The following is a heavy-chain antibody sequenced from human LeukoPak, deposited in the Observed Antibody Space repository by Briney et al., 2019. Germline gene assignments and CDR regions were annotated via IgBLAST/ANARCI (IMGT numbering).Heavy chain of an antibody. CDR2: ISYDGSNK. J-gene: IGHJ4*02. CDR1: GFTFSSYG. V-gene: IGHV3-30*18. Sequence: TGGSLRLSCAASGFTFSSYGMHWVRQAPGKGLEWVAVISYDGSNKYYADSVKGRFTISRDNSKNTLYLQMNSLRAEDTAVYYCAKEGGAGWYPYFDYWGQGTLVTVCS. D-gene: IGHD6-19*01. CDR3: AKEGGAGWYPYFDY.